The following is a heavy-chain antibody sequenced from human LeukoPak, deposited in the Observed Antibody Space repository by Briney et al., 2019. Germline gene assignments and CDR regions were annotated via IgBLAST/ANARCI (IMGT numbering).Heavy chain of an antibody. CDR3: ASGIVVAAFDI. D-gene: IGHD3-22*01. Sequence: SETLSLTCSVSGGSITSGTYYWSWIRQPAGKGLEWMGRIYTSGSTNYKPSLKSRVTISLDTSKNQFSLRLTSVTAADTAVYYCASGIVVAAFDIWGQGTMVTVSS. CDR1: GGSITSGTYY. V-gene: IGHV4-61*02. CDR2: IYTSGST. J-gene: IGHJ3*02.